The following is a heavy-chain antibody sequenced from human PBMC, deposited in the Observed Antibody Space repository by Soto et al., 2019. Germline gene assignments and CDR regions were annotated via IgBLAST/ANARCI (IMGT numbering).Heavy chain of an antibody. CDR1: GYSFTNYY. Sequence: GEALKISCVGSGYSFTNYYIAWVRQMPGKGLEWMGIIYPRDSKIRYSPSLQGQVTFSADKSLSTAYLQWSSLKASDTAKYYCARHLGTEDYYYGMDVWGQGTTVTVSS. J-gene: IGHJ6*02. CDR2: IYPRDSKI. D-gene: IGHD7-27*01. CDR3: ARHLGTEDYYYGMDV. V-gene: IGHV5-51*01.